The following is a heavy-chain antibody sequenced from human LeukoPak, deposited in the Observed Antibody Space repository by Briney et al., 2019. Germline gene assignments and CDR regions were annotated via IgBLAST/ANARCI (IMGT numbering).Heavy chain of an antibody. J-gene: IGHJ5*02. D-gene: IGHD3-22*01. CDR1: GASISHYY. CDR2: IFHTGST. V-gene: IGHV4-59*01. CDR3: ARGEYYYDSSGYYTLRRNWFDP. Sequence: SETLSLTCSVSGASISHYYWNWIRRTPGKGLEGIGYIFHTGSTNYNPSLKSRVTISVDTSKNQFSLKLSSVTAADTAVYYCARGEYYYDSSGYYTLRRNWFDPWGQGTLVTVSS.